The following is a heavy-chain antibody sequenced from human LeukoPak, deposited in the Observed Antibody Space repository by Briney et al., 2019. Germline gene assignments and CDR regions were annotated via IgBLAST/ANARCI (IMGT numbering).Heavy chain of an antibody. D-gene: IGHD1-1*01. CDR1: LFTFSSYS. Sequence: VGSLRLSRVPSLFTFSSYSMNGVRQAPGKGLEWVSYIIIGSGTIYYAYSLKGGFTISRENAKNSLYLQMNSLRAEDTAVYYCARGSPNGWKYFDYWGQGTLVTVSS. V-gene: IGHV3-48*04. CDR3: ARGSPNGWKYFDY. CDR2: IIIGSGTI. J-gene: IGHJ4*02.